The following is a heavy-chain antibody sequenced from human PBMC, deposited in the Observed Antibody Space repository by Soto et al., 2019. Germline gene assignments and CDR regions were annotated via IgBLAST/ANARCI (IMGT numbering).Heavy chain of an antibody. Sequence: QITLKESGPTMVKPTQTLTLTCTFSGFSLTTSGVGVGWIRQPPGKALEWLALIYWDDDKRYSPSLKSRLTITKDTSKNQVVLTMTNMDPVDTATYYCAHTAYGLRYDAFDIWGQGTVVTVSS. V-gene: IGHV2-5*02. J-gene: IGHJ3*02. CDR3: AHTAYGLRYDAFDI. CDR1: GFSLTTSGVG. D-gene: IGHD2-21*01. CDR2: IYWDDDK.